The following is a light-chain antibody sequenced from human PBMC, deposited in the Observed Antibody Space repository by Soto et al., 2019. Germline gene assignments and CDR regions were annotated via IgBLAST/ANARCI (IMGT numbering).Light chain of an antibody. Sequence: QPVLTQPPSASGTPGQRVTISCSGSSSNIGSNTVNWYQQLPGTAPKLLIYSNNRRSSGVPDRFSGSKSGSSAYLAISGLQSEDEADFYCAAWDDSLNGLLFGGGTKLTVL. J-gene: IGLJ2*01. V-gene: IGLV1-44*01. CDR1: SSNIGSNT. CDR2: SNN. CDR3: AAWDDSLNGLL.